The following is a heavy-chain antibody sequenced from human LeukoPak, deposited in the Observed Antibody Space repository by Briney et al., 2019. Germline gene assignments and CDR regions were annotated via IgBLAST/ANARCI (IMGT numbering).Heavy chain of an antibody. CDR1: GFTFSDYY. CDR3: ARDQQYYDSSGYSETGDY. CDR2: ISSSSSYT. J-gene: IGHJ4*02. Sequence: NPGGSLRLSCAASGFTFSDYYMSWIRQAPGKGLEWVSYISSSSSYTNYADSVKGRFTISRDNAKNALYLQMNSLRAEDTAVYYCARDQQYYDSSGYSETGDYWGQGTLVSVSS. D-gene: IGHD3-22*01. V-gene: IGHV3-11*05.